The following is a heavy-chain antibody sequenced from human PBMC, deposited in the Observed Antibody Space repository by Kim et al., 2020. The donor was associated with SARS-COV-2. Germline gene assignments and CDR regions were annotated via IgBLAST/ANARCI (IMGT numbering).Heavy chain of an antibody. V-gene: IGHV4-34*01. D-gene: IGHD3-10*01. J-gene: IGHJ4*02. CDR3: ARGERVRGVISFDY. Sequence: KPTLKSRVTVSRNTSKNQFSLKMSSVTAAVTAVYYCARGERVRGVISFDYWGQGSLVTASS.